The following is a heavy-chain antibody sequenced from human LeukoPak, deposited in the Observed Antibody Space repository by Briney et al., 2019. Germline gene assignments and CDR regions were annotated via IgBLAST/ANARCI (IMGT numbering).Heavy chain of an antibody. CDR3: AREPHDFHEEDGFDI. CDR2: ISSSSTYI. D-gene: IGHD2-21*02. CDR1: GFIFSNYS. V-gene: IGHV3-21*01. Sequence: PGGSLRLSCAASGFIFSNYSMYWVRQAPGKGLEWVSSISSSSTYIYYTESVKGRFTISGDNAKNSLFLQMNSLRAEDSAVYYCAREPHDFHEEDGFDIWGQGTLVTVSS. J-gene: IGHJ3*02.